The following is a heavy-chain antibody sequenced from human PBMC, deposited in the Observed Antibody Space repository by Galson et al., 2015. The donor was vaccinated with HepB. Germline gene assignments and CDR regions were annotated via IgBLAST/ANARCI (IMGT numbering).Heavy chain of an antibody. D-gene: IGHD6-13*01. J-gene: IGHJ6*03. CDR3: ARNSLAAAGTGPYFYYYMDV. CDR2: INPYTGNT. CDR1: GYIFTTYT. Sequence: SVKVSCKASGYIFTTYTISWVRQAPGQGLEWMGWINPYTGNTNYAQKLQDRVTMTTDTSTSTAYMELTSLRSDDTAVYYCARNSLAAAGTGPYFYYYMDVWGKGTTVTVSS. V-gene: IGHV1-18*01.